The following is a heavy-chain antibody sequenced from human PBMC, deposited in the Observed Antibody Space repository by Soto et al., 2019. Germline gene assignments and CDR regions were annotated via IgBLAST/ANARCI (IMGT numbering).Heavy chain of an antibody. CDR2: IIPIFGTA. Sequence: EASVKVSCKASGGTFSSYAISWVRQAPGQGLEWMGGIIPIFGTANYAQKFQGRVTITADESTSTAYMELSSLRSEDTAVYYCARGRYSSGWYSHGMDVWGQGTTVTVSS. CDR3: ARGRYSSGWYSHGMDV. D-gene: IGHD6-19*01. V-gene: IGHV1-69*13. J-gene: IGHJ6*02. CDR1: GGTFSSYA.